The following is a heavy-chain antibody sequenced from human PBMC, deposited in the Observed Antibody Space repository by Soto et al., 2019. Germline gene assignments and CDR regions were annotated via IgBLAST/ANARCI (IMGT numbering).Heavy chain of an antibody. CDR3: AKGGGGWSYYYFGMDV. Sequence: GGSLRLSCAASGFTFSSYAMSWVRQAPGKGLEWVSAISGSGGSTYYADSVKGRFTFSRDNSKNTLYLQMNSLRAEDTAVYYCAKGGGGWSYYYFGMDVRGQGTTVTVSS. J-gene: IGHJ6*02. CDR2: ISGSGGST. V-gene: IGHV3-23*01. CDR1: GFTFSSYA. D-gene: IGHD2-15*01.